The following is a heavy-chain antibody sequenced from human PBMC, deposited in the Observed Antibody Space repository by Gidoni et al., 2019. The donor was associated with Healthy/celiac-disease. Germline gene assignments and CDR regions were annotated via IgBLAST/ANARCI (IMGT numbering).Heavy chain of an antibody. CDR1: GYSISSGYY. CDR3: ARTFQQLGLSYWFDP. V-gene: IGHV4-38-2*01. CDR2: IYHSGST. Sequence: QVQLQESGPGLVKPSETLSLTCAVSGYSISSGYYWGWIRQPPGKGLEWIGSIYHSGSTYYNPSLKSRVTISVDTSKNQFSLKLSSVTAADTAVYYCARTFQQLGLSYWFDPWGQGTLVTVSS. D-gene: IGHD6-13*01. J-gene: IGHJ5*02.